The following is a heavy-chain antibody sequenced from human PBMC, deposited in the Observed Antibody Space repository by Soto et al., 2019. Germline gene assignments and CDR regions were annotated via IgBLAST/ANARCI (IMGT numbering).Heavy chain of an antibody. V-gene: IGHV4-4*07. J-gene: IGHJ6*02. D-gene: IGHD3-3*01. Sequence: SETLSLTCTVSGGSISSYYWSWIRQPAGKGLEWIGRIYTSGSTNYNPSLKSRVTMSVDTSKNQFSLKLSSVTAADTAVYYCARASPPSYDFWSGLYYYYGMDVWGQGTTVTVS. CDR1: GGSISSYY. CDR2: IYTSGST. CDR3: ARASPPSYDFWSGLYYYYGMDV.